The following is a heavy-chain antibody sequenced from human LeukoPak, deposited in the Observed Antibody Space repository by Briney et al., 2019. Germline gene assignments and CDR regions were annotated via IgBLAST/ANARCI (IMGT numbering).Heavy chain of an antibody. J-gene: IGHJ4*02. D-gene: IGHD6-6*01. V-gene: IGHV4-59*01. CDR3: ARSIAAPLFDY. Sequence: SETLSLTCTVSGGSISSYYWSWIRQPPGKGLEWIGYIYHSGSTNYNPSLKSRVTISVDTSKNQFSLKLSSVTAADTAVYYCARSIAAPLFDYWGQGTLVTVSS. CDR1: GGSISSYY. CDR2: IYHSGST.